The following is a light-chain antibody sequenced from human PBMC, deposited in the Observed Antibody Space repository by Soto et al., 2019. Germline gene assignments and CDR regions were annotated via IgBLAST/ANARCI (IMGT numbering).Light chain of an antibody. CDR2: SNN. Sequence: QSVLTQPPSASGTPGQRVTISCSGSSSNIGTNYVYWYQQLPGTAPKLLIYSNNHRPSGVPDRCSGSKSGTSAALAISGLRSEDETDYYCATWDDSLSGLVFGGGTKLTVL. CDR1: SSNIGTNY. CDR3: ATWDDSLSGLV. J-gene: IGLJ2*01. V-gene: IGLV1-47*02.